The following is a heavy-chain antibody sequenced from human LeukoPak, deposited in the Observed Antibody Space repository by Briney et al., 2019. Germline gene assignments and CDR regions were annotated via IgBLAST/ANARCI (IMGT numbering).Heavy chain of an antibody. CDR3: AMDLDSTGYYSYRY. V-gene: IGHV3-23*01. D-gene: IGHD3-22*01. CDR2: ISTSGKT. J-gene: IGHJ4*02. Sequence: QPGRSLRLSCAASGFTFSRYAMNWVRQAPEKRLEWVSLISTSGKTHYADSVRGRFTISRDNSKNTLYLQMNSLRAEDTAVYHCAMDLDSTGYYSYRYWGQGTLVTVSS. CDR1: GFTFSRYA.